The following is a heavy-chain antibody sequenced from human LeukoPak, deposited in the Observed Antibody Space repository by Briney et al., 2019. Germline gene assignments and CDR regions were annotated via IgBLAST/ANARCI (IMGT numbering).Heavy chain of an antibody. CDR2: ISSSSSTI. CDR3: AREPPDYYDSSGSPLYMEV. CDR1: GFTFSSYS. J-gene: IGHJ6*03. D-gene: IGHD3-22*01. V-gene: IGHV3-48*04. Sequence: GGSLRLSCAASGFTFSSYSMNWVRQAPGKGLEWVSYISSSSSTIYYADSVKGRFTISRDNDKNSLYLQMNSLRAEDTAVYYCAREPPDYYDSSGSPLYMEVWGKGTTVSVSS.